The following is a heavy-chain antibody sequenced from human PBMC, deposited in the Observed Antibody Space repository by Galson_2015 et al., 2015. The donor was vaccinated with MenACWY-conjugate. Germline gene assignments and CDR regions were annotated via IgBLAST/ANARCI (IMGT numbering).Heavy chain of an antibody. CDR1: GFMFSSYS. J-gene: IGHJ4*02. Sequence: SLRLSCAASGFMFSSYSLNWVRQAPGQGLQWVASISSNGNYIYYGDSAEGRFTISRDNAKNSMYLQMNSLTVEDTAVYYCSRVGTIGLDGFDYWGQGTLVTVSS. CDR2: ISSNGNYI. CDR3: SRVGTIGLDGFDY. D-gene: IGHD3-3*01. V-gene: IGHV3-21*01.